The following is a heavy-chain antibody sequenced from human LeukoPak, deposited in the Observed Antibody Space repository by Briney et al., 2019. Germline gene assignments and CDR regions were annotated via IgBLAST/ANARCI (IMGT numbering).Heavy chain of an antibody. Sequence: SETLSLTCALYGGSFSSYYWNWIRQAPGKGLEWIDEINHSGGTNYNPSLKSRVTISVDRSKNQFSLKLSSVTAADTAVYYCALFEVVVGSTQDFWGQGTLVTVSS. V-gene: IGHV4-34*01. CDR3: ALFEVVVGSTQDF. CDR1: GGSFSSYY. J-gene: IGHJ4*02. D-gene: IGHD2-15*01. CDR2: INHSGGT.